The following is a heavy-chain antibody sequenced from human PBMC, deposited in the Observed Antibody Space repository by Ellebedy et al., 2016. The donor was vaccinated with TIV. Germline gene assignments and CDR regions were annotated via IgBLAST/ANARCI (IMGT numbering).Heavy chain of an antibody. Sequence: MPSEPLSLTCSVSGGSVSSTRYHWAWIRQPPGKGLEYIGSVYYSGSPYYNPSFKSRVTLSADTSKHQFSLNLSSVTAADTAVYYCARDPALPRGRIDPWGQGTLVTVSS. CDR3: ARDPALPRGRIDP. V-gene: IGHV4-39*07. CDR2: VYYSGSP. CDR1: GGSVSSTRYH. J-gene: IGHJ5*02.